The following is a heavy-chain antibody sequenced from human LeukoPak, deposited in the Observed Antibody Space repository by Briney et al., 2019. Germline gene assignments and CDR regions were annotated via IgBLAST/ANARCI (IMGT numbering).Heavy chain of an antibody. CDR2: INHSGST. Sequence: GSLRLSCAASGFTFSSYSMNWVRQPPGKGLEWIGEINHSGSTNYNPSLKSRVTISVDTSKNQFSLKLSSVTAADTAVYYCARGRLRGYCSSTSCMNWFDPWGQGTLVTVSS. V-gene: IGHV4-34*01. J-gene: IGHJ5*02. CDR3: ARGRLRGYCSSTSCMNWFDP. D-gene: IGHD2-2*01. CDR1: GFTFSSYS.